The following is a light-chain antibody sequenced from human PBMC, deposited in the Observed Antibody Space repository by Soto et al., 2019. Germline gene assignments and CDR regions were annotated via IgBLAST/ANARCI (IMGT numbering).Light chain of an antibody. J-gene: IGKJ5*01. CDR3: QQYNSWPPIT. Sequence: EIVMTQSPGTLSVSPGERANLSCRASQIVRSNLAWYPQKPGQAPRLLIYDASTRATGIPGRFSGGGSGTEFTLTISSLQSEDFVVYYCQQYNSWPPITFGQGTRLEIK. V-gene: IGKV3-15*01. CDR2: DAS. CDR1: QIVRSN.